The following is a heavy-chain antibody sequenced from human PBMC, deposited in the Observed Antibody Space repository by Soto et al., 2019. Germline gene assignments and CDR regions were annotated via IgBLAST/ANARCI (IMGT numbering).Heavy chain of an antibody. J-gene: IGHJ4*02. CDR3: SRVLRGSGTYYNTFDF. Sequence: QVQLGQTGAEVKKPGASVKVSCKASGYTFTTDAIHWGRQAPGQTLEWMGWINAGNGNPKYSQKFQGRVTITRDTSASTAYMELSSLSSEDTAVYFCSRVLRGSGTYYNTFDFWGQGTLVTVSS. CDR1: GYTFTTDA. CDR2: INAGNGNP. V-gene: IGHV1-3*01. D-gene: IGHD3-10*01.